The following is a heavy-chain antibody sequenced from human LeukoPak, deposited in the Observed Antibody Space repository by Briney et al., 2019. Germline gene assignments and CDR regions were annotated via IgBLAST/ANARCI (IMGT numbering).Heavy chain of an antibody. V-gene: IGHV1-69*02. J-gene: IGHJ3*02. CDR3: AGSGDGYGDAFDI. CDR2: IIPILGIA. D-gene: IGHD5-24*01. Sequence: ASVKVSCKASGGTFSSHTISWVRQAPGQGLEWMGRIIPILGIANYAQKFQGRVTITADKSTSTAYMELSSLRSEDTAVYYCAGSGDGYGDAFDIWGQGTMVTVSS. CDR1: GGTFSSHT.